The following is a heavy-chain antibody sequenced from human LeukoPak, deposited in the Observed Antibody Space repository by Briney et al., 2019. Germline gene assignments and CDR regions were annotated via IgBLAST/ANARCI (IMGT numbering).Heavy chain of an antibody. D-gene: IGHD3-22*01. J-gene: IGHJ4*02. CDR1: GVSISSYY. CDR2: IYYSGST. CDR3: ARADLYYDSSGYYWRYFDY. Sequence: SETLSLTCTVSGVSISSYYWSWIRQPPGKGLEWIGYIYYSGSTNYNPSLKSRVTISVDTSKNQFSLKLSSVTAADTAVYYCARADLYYDSSGYYWRYFDYWGQGTLVTVSS. V-gene: IGHV4-59*01.